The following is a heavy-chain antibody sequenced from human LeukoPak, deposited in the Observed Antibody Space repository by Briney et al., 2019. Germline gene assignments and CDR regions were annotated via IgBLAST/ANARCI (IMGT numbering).Heavy chain of an antibody. J-gene: IGHJ4*02. CDR2: ISYDGSNK. Sequence: GGSLRLSCAASGFTFCSYAMHWVRQAPGRGLGGGPVISYDGSNKYYADSVKGRFTISRDNSKNTLYLQMNSLRAEDTAVYYCARDFVGAMDFDYWGQGTLVTVSS. V-gene: IGHV3-30*01. D-gene: IGHD1-26*01. CDR3: ARDFVGAMDFDY. CDR1: GFTFCSYA.